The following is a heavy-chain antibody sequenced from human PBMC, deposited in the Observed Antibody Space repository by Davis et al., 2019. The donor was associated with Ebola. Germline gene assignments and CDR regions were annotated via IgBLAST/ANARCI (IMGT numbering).Heavy chain of an antibody. Sequence: HSQTLSLTCAISGDSVPANGSAWTWLRQSPSRGLEWLGRTYYTSKWSNDYALSVKSRITINPDTSTNQLSLQLNSWTPEDTAVYYCVRGWGRSGLDVWGEGTTVTVSS. CDR1: GDSVPANGSA. J-gene: IGHJ6*04. D-gene: IGHD3-16*01. CDR3: VRGWGRSGLDV. CDR2: TYYTSKWSN. V-gene: IGHV6-1*01.